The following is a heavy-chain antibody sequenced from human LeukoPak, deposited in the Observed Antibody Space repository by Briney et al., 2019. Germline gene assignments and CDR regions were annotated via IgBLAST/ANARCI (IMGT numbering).Heavy chain of an antibody. V-gene: IGHV4-39*01. D-gene: IGHD5-12*01. Sequence: SETLSLTCNVSGGSISSSGYYWGWIRQPPGKGLEWIGSIYYSGSTYYNTSLKSRVTISVDTSKNQFSLELSSVTAADAAVYYCARPYSAYDPNWFDPWGQGTLVTVSS. CDR3: ARPYSAYDPNWFDP. CDR2: IYYSGST. CDR1: GGSISSSGYY. J-gene: IGHJ5*02.